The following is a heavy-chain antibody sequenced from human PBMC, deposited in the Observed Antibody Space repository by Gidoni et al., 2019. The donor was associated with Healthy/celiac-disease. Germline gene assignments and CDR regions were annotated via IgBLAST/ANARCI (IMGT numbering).Heavy chain of an antibody. Sequence: QVQLVQSGAEVKKPGSSVKVSCKSSGGPFSSYAISWVRQAPGHGLGWMGGINPSFVTANDAQKFQGRGTITADKSTSTAYMERSSLKSEDTAVYYCAVGGYPGYYYYDMDVWGKGTTVTVSS. V-gene: IGHV1-69*06. D-gene: IGHD5-18*01. CDR3: AVGGYPGYYYYDMDV. CDR1: GGPFSSYA. J-gene: IGHJ6*03. CDR2: INPSFVTA.